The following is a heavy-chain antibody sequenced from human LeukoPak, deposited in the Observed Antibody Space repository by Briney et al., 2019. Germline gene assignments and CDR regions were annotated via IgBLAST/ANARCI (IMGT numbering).Heavy chain of an antibody. Sequence: GGSLRLSCAASGFTFSSYGMHWVRQAPGKGLEWVAFIRYDGGNKYYADSVKGRFTISRDNSKNTLDLQMNSLRAEDTAVYYCAKADYGDYLDAFDIWGQGTMVTVSS. CDR3: AKADYGDYLDAFDI. V-gene: IGHV3-30*02. J-gene: IGHJ3*02. CDR2: IRYDGGNK. D-gene: IGHD4-17*01. CDR1: GFTFSSYG.